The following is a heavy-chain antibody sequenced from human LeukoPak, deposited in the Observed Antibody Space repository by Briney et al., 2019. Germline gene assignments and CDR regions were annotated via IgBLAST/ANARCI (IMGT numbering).Heavy chain of an antibody. J-gene: IGHJ5*02. Sequence: PGGSLRLSCAASGFTSSSYAMSWVRQAPGKGLEWVSAISGSGGSTYYADSVKGRFTISRDNSKNTLYLQMNSLRAEDTAVYYCAKETGLGYDFWSDLNWFDPWGQGTLVTVSS. CDR1: GFTSSSYA. V-gene: IGHV3-23*01. CDR2: ISGSGGST. CDR3: AKETGLGYDFWSDLNWFDP. D-gene: IGHD3-3*01.